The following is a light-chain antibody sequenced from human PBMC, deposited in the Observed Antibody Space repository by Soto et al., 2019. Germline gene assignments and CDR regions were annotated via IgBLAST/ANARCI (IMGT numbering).Light chain of an antibody. J-gene: IGKJ1*01. CDR3: QHYNSYSDA. V-gene: IGKV1-5*03. CDR1: QTISSW. Sequence: DIQMTQSPSTLSGSVGDRVTITCRASQTISSWLAWYQQKPGKAPKLLIYKASTLKSGVPSRFSGSGSGTECTLTISILQPDDFATYYCQHYNSYSDAFGQGTKVELK. CDR2: KAS.